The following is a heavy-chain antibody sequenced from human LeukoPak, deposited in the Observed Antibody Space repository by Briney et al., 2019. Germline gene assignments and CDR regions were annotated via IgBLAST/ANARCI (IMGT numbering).Heavy chain of an antibody. CDR2: IRSKAYGGTT. CDR1: GFTFGDYA. J-gene: IGHJ6*02. CDR3: TRGGDGDYDYYYYGMDV. D-gene: IGHD4-17*01. Sequence: GGSLSLSCTASGFTFGDYAMSWVRQAPGKGLEWVGFIRSKAYGGTTEYAASVKGRFTISRGDSKSIAYLQMNSLKTEDTAVYYCTRGGDGDYDYYYYGMDVWGQGTTVTVSS. V-gene: IGHV3-49*04.